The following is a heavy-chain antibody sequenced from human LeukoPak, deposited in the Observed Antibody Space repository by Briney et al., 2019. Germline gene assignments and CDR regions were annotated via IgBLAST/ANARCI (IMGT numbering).Heavy chain of an antibody. CDR1: GFTVTSHY. CDR2: IYSSDTT. V-gene: IGHV3-53*01. D-gene: IGHD6-13*01. J-gene: IGHJ3*02. Sequence: GGSLRLSCAASGFTVTSHYMSWVRQPPGKGLEWVSIIYSSDTTSYADSVKGRFTISRDNSRNTLYLQMNSLRAEDTAVYYCARGAAYDPFDIWGQGSMVTVSS. CDR3: ARGAAYDPFDI.